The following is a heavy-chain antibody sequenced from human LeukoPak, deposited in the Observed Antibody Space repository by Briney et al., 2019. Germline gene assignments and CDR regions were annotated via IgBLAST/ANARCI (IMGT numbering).Heavy chain of an antibody. J-gene: IGHJ4*02. CDR3: ARVSEILWFGEFPKPFDY. CDR2: INHSGST. CDR1: GGSFSGYY. Sequence: PSETLSPTCAVYGGSFSGYYWSWIRQPPGKGLEWIGEINHSGSTNYNPSLKSRVTISVDTSKNQFSLKLSSVTAADTAVYYCARVSEILWFGEFPKPFDYWGQGTLVTVSS. V-gene: IGHV4-34*01. D-gene: IGHD3-10*01.